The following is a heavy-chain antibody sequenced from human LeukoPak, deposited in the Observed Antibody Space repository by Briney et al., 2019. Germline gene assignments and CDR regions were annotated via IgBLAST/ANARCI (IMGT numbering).Heavy chain of an antibody. CDR1: GDSISGYY. J-gene: IGHJ6*02. Sequence: SSETLSLICTVSGDSISGYYWSWIRQPPGKGLEWIGYFYYSGSTNYNPSLKSRVTISVDTSKNLFSLKLSSVTAADTAVYYCARARPDYYYGLDVWGPGTTVTVSS. CDR2: FYYSGST. CDR3: ARARPDYYYGLDV. V-gene: IGHV4-59*01.